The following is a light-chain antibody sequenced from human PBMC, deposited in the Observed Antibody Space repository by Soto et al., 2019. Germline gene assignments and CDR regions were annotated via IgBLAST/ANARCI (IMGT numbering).Light chain of an antibody. Sequence: DIQLTQSPSFLSASVGDRVTITCRASQGLSSDLAWYQQKPGKAPKLLIYAASTLQSGVPSRFSGSGSGTEFTLTISSLQPEDFATYYCQHLNSYPITFGQGPRLEIK. J-gene: IGKJ5*01. CDR2: AAS. V-gene: IGKV1-9*01. CDR1: QGLSSD. CDR3: QHLNSYPIT.